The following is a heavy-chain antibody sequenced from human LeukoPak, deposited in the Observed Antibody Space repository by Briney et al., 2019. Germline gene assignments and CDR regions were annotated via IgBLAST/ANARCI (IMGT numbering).Heavy chain of an antibody. J-gene: IGHJ6*02. CDR1: GGSFSGYY. Sequence: SETLSLTCAVYGGSFSGYYWSWIRQPPGKGLEWSGEINHSGSTNYNPSLKTRVTISVDTSKNQFSLTLSSVTAADTAVYYCARGYSSWYYYNILGYYYYGMDVWGQGTTVTVSS. CDR2: INHSGST. CDR3: ARGYSSWYYYNILGYYYYGMDV. V-gene: IGHV4-34*01. D-gene: IGHD6-13*01.